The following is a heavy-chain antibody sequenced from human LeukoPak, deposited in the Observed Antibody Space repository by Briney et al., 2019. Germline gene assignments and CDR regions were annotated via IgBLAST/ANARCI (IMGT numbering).Heavy chain of an antibody. CDR1: GFTFTTYW. J-gene: IGHJ6*03. D-gene: IGHD2-15*01. CDR3: AKNGDRGAYCSGGSCYPYYYYNMDV. CDR2: INQDGTEK. V-gene: IGHV3-7*03. Sequence: GGSLRLSCAASGFTFTTYWMSWVRQLPGKGLEWVANINQDGTEKYYVDSVKGRFTISRDNAKNSLDLQMNSLRAEDTAIYYCAKNGDRGAYCSGGSCYPYYYYNMDVWGKGTTVTISS.